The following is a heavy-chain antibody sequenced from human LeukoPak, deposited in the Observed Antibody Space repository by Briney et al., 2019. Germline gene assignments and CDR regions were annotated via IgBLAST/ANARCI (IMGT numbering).Heavy chain of an antibody. CDR3: ARGAYYYGSGSYYKRYNWFDP. V-gene: IGHV4-34*01. CDR1: GGSFSGYY. Sequence: SETLSLTCAVYGGSFSGYYWSWIRQPPGKGLEWIGEINHSGSTNYNPSLKSRVTIPVDTSKNQFSLKLSSVTAADTAVYYCARGAYYYGSGSYYKRYNWFDPWGQGTLVTVSS. CDR2: INHSGST. D-gene: IGHD3-10*01. J-gene: IGHJ5*02.